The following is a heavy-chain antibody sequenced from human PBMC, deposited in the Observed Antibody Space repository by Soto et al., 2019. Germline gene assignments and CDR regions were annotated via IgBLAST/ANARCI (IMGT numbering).Heavy chain of an antibody. J-gene: IGHJ4*02. CDR1: GYTFTSYA. Sequence: ASVKVSCKASGYTFTSYAMHWVRQAPGQRLEWMGWINAGNGNTKYSQKFQGRVTISRDNSKNTLYLQMSSLRAEDTAVYYCARVPSSSYHYFDYWGQGTLVTAPQ. CDR3: ARVPSSSYHYFDY. CDR2: INAGNGNT. D-gene: IGHD6-13*01. V-gene: IGHV1-3*01.